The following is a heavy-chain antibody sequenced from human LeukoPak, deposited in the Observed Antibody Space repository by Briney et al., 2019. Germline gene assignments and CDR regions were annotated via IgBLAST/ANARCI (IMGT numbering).Heavy chain of an antibody. D-gene: IGHD3-3*01. CDR3: ARVRDDYFFDY. V-gene: IGHV4-31*03. Sequence: SETLSLTCTVSGDSITTSGYYWSWIRRHPGAGLEWIAYTHYIGSTYYNPSLQSRVTMSTDTSSNQFSLNVASVTAADTAVYFCARVRDDYFFDYWGQGILVTVSS. CDR2: THYIGST. CDR1: GDSITTSGYY. J-gene: IGHJ4*02.